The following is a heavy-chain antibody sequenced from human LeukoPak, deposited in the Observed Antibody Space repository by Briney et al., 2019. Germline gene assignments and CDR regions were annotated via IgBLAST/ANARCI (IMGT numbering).Heavy chain of an antibody. CDR3: ARDRAWSTIETLQLDY. D-gene: IGHD5/OR15-5a*01. V-gene: IGHV1-69*13. CDR1: GGTFSSYA. Sequence: ASVKVSCKASGGTFSSYAISWVRQAPGQGLEGMGGTIPIFGIAHYAQKFQGRVTITADESTSTAYMELSSLKSEDTAVYYCARDRAWSTIETLQLDYWGQGTLVTVSS. CDR2: TIPIFGIA. J-gene: IGHJ4*02.